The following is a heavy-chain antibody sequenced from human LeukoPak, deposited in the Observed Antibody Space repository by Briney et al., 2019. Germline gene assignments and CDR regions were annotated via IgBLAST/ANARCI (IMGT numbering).Heavy chain of an antibody. CDR2: ISYDGSNK. J-gene: IGHJ4*02. V-gene: IGHV3-30-3*01. D-gene: IGHD2-15*01. Sequence: GGSLRLSCAASGLTFSSYAMHWVRQAPGKGLEWVAVISYDGSNKYYADSVKGRFTISRDNSKNTLYLQMNSLRAEDTAVYYCARVAASQYYFDYWGQGTLVTVSS. CDR1: GLTFSSYA. CDR3: ARVAASQYYFDY.